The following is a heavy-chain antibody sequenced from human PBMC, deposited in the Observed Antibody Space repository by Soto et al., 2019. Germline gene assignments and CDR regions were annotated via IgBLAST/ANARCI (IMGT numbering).Heavy chain of an antibody. CDR2: ICSSGST. Sequence: SETLSLTCTVSGGSISSYYLLWIRQAPGKGLEWVGDICSSGSTNYSPSLRSRVTISVDTSKNQFSLRLNSVTAADTAVYLCARAGDFWSVRHWGEGTLVTVSS. CDR3: ARAGDFWSVRH. CDR1: GGSISSYY. J-gene: IGHJ1*01. D-gene: IGHD3-3*01. V-gene: IGHV4-59*13.